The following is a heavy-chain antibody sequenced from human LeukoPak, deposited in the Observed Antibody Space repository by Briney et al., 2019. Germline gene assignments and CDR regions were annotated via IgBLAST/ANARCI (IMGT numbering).Heavy chain of an antibody. D-gene: IGHD3-22*01. CDR2: INPNSGGT. Sequence: ASLKVSCKASGYTFTGYYMHWVRQAPGQGLEWMGWINPNSGGTNYAQKFQGRVTMTRDTSISTAYMELSRLRSDDTAVYYCARETAHYYDSSGYENWFDPWGQGTLVTASS. CDR3: ARETAHYYDSSGYENWFDP. V-gene: IGHV1-2*02. J-gene: IGHJ5*02. CDR1: GYTFTGYY.